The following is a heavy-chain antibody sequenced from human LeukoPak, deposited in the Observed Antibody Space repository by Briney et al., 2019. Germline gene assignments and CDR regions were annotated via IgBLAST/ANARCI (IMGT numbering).Heavy chain of an antibody. CDR2: IYYSGNT. V-gene: IGHV4-59*01. D-gene: IGHD2-2*01. CDR1: GGSISFYY. J-gene: IGHJ4*02. CDR3: ARVRYCSTNRCYDREFDN. Sequence: SETLSLTCTVSGGSISFYYWSWIRQPPGKGLEWIGYIYYSGNTNYNPSLKSRVTISVDTSKNQFTLKLNSVTAADTAVYYCARVRYCSTNRCYDREFDNWGQGTLVTVSS.